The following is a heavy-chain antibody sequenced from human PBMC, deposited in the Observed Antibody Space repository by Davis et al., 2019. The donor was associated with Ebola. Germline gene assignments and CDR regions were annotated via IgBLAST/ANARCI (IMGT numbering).Heavy chain of an antibody. J-gene: IGHJ5*02. CDR1: GLSFSNAW. CDR3: ARDYSITRCFDP. Sequence: GESLKISCTSSGLSFSNAWMSWVRQAPGKGLEWVAHIKEDGSEKYYVDSVKGRFTISRDNARNTLYLQMNSLRVEDTAVYYCARDYSITRCFDPWGQGTLVTVFS. CDR2: IKEDGSEK. D-gene: IGHD4-11*01. V-gene: IGHV3-7*01.